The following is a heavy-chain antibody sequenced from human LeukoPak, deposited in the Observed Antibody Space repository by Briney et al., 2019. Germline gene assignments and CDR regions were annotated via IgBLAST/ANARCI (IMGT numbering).Heavy chain of an antibody. CDR1: GESFSGY. Sequence: SETLSLTCAVYGESFSGYWSWIRQPPGKGLEWIGETYQSGSTKYNPSLKSRVTISVDTSKNQFSLKLSSVTAADTAVYYCARDRVSSDTSGYYYYYMDVWGKGTTVTVSS. V-gene: IGHV4-34*01. CDR2: TYQSGST. D-gene: IGHD6-19*01. CDR3: ARDRVSSDTSGYYYYYMDV. J-gene: IGHJ6*03.